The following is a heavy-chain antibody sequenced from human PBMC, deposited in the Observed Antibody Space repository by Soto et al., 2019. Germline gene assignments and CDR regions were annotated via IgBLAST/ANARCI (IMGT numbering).Heavy chain of an antibody. Sequence: ESLCRTCASSGGSIRDSDYCWVWIRQPPGKGLEWIGTIYYSGSTYYNPSLKSRVTVSVDTSEKQFSLELTSVTAADTAEYSCARWEKWKGHYFDFWGQGTLVTVYS. V-gene: IGHV4-39*01. D-gene: IGHD1-26*01. CDR3: ARWEKWKGHYFDF. CDR2: IYYSGST. J-gene: IGHJ4*02. CDR1: GGSIRDSDYC.